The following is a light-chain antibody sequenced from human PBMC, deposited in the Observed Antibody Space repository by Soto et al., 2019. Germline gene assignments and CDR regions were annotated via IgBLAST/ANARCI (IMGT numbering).Light chain of an antibody. CDR1: SRDVGAYDY. CDR3: CSYADGSIYF. J-gene: IGLJ1*01. Sequence: QSVLTQPASVSGSPGQSITISCTGTSRDVGAYDYVSWYLQCPDKAPQLLIYYVDHRPSGVSSRFSGSKSGNTASLTISGLQAEDEGDYYCCSYADGSIYFFGTGTKV. CDR2: YVD. V-gene: IGLV2-14*03.